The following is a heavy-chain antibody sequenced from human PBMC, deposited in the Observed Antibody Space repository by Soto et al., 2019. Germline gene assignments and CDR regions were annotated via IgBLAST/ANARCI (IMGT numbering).Heavy chain of an antibody. CDR1: GVPPRGGA. Sequence: LTCIVSGVPPRGGASIVCLQLLGKGMEWIGEINHSGSTNYNPSLKSRVTISVDTSKNQFSLKLSSVTAADTAVYYCASCTCVLYYWGQGTLDPVSS. D-gene: IGHD2-8*01. CDR3: ASCTCVLYY. V-gene: IGHV4-34*01. J-gene: IGHJ1*01. CDR2: INHSGST.